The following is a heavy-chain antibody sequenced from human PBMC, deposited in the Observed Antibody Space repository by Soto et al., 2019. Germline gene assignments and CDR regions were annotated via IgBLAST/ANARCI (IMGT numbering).Heavy chain of an antibody. Sequence: EVQLVESGGGLVQPGGSLRLSCAASGFSFTSYWMDWVRQAPGKGLEWVAMINEDGSEKYYVDSVKGRFTISRDNAKNSLYLEMDGMSAEATAVEYWGTDYVAKGWGTYWGQGTMVAVSS. CDR2: INEDGSEK. CDR1: GFSFTSYW. V-gene: IGHV3-7*04. J-gene: IGHJ1*01. CDR3: GTDYVAKGWGTY. D-gene: IGHD3-16*01.